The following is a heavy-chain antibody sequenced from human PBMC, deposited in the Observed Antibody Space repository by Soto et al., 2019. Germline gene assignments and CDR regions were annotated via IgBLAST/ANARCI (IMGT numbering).Heavy chain of an antibody. J-gene: IGHJ5*02. CDR3: GRGYFFLPNSGYDRGYWFDP. D-gene: IGHD5-12*01. CDR2: IYYSGST. V-gene: IGHV4-59*06. Sequence: SETLSLTCTVSGGSISSYYWSWIRQHPGKGLEWIGYIYYSGSTYYNPSLKSRITISVDTSKNQFSLKLSSVTAADTAVYYCGRGYFFLPNSGYDRGYWFDPWGQGTLVTVS. CDR1: GGSISSYY.